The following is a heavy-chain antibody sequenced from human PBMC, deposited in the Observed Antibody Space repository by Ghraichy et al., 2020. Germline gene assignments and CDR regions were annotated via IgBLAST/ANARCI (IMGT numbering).Heavy chain of an antibody. CDR2: IYYSGST. Sequence: SETLSLTCTVSGGSISSYYWSWIRQPPGKGLKWIGYIYYSGSTNYNPSLKSRVTISVDTSKNQFSLKLSSVTAADTAVYYCARHLARVYDSSGYYFQHWGQGTLVTVSS. CDR3: ARHLARVYDSSGYYFQH. V-gene: IGHV4-59*08. CDR1: GGSISSYY. J-gene: IGHJ1*01. D-gene: IGHD3-22*01.